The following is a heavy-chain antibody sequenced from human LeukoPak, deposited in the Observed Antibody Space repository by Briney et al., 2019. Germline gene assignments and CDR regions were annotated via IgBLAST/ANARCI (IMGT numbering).Heavy chain of an antibody. CDR1: EFTFGDYA. V-gene: IGHV3-49*03. J-gene: IGHJ6*03. CDR3: ARGYCSGGSCYPLYYYYMDV. D-gene: IGHD2-15*01. Sequence: GGSLRLSCTASEFTFGDYAMSWLRQAPGKGLEWVGFIRSQPYGGTTEYAASVKGRFIISRNDSKSIAYLQMNSLKTEDTAVYYCARGYCSGGSCYPLYYYYMDVWGKGTTVTVSS. CDR2: IRSQPYGGTT.